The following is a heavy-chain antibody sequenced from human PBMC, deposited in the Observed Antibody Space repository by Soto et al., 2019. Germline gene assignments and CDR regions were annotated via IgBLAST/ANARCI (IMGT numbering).Heavy chain of an antibody. V-gene: IGHV3-33*01. J-gene: IGHJ4*02. CDR1: GFTFSSYG. CDR2: IWYDGSNK. Sequence: QVQLVESGGGVVQPGRSLRLSCAASGFTFSSYGMHWVRQAPGKGLEWVAVIWYDGSNKYYADSVKGRFTISRDNSKNTLFLPMNSLRAEDAAMYYCARDFAGVGTTTSLDYWGQGTLVTVSS. CDR3: ARDFAGVGTTTSLDY. D-gene: IGHD1-26*01.